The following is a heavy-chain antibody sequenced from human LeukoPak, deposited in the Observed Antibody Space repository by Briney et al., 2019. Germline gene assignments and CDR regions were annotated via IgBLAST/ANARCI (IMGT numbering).Heavy chain of an antibody. D-gene: IGHD4-17*01. V-gene: IGHV3-30*18. CDR1: GFTSSSYD. Sequence: GGSLRLSCAASGFTSSSYDMHWVRQAPGEGLEWVALISYDGSKKYYVDSVKGRFTISRDNSKNTLYLQMNSLRPEDTAVYYCAKDYGDPGFDYWGQGTLITVSS. CDR3: AKDYGDPGFDY. CDR2: ISYDGSKK. J-gene: IGHJ4*02.